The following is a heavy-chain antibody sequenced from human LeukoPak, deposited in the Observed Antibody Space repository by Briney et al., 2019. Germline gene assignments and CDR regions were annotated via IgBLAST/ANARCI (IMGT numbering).Heavy chain of an antibody. CDR1: GYTFTSYY. J-gene: IGHJ4*02. CDR2: INPNSGGT. Sequence: ASVTVSCKASGYTFTSYYMHWVRQAPGQGLEWMGWINPNSGGTNYAQKFQGRVTMTRDTSISTAYMELSRLRSDDTAVYYCARDLISGWYYFDYWGQGTLVTVSS. D-gene: IGHD6-19*01. CDR3: ARDLISGWYYFDY. V-gene: IGHV1-2*02.